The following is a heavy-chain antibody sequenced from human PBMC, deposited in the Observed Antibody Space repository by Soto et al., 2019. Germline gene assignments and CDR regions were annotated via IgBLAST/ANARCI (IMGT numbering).Heavy chain of an antibody. CDR3: ATALKNFCSVGSCSVGAYSH. J-gene: IGHJ4*02. Sequence: QPGGSLRLSCAASGFTFSSYSMTWVRQAPGKGLEWVSALSGNGATTYYAESVKGRFTISRDNSKNTLYLQMNSLRAEDTAIYYCATALKNFCSVGSCSVGAYSHWGQGTLLTISS. CDR1: GFTFSSYS. D-gene: IGHD2-15*01. V-gene: IGHV3-23*01. CDR2: LSGNGATT.